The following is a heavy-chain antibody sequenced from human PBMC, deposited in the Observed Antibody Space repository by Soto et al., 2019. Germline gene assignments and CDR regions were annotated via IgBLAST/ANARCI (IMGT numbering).Heavy chain of an antibody. J-gene: IGHJ5*02. V-gene: IGHV3-7*01. D-gene: IGHD3-16*02. CDR1: GFTFSTYW. CDR3: VRRGSYRPNWFDP. Sequence: PGGSLRLSCAGSGFTFSTYWMSWVHQAPGKGLEWVANIKPDGSEEYYVDSLKGRFTISRDNAKSSLYLQMNSLRAEDTAVYYCVRRGSYRPNWFDPWGQGTLVTVFS. CDR2: IKPDGSEE.